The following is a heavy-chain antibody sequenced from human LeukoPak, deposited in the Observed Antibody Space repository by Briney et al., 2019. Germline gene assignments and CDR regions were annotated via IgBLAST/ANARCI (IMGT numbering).Heavy chain of an antibody. CDR2: IYTSGST. J-gene: IGHJ4*02. CDR3: ARVPVGLLYVDY. CDR1: GGSISSGSYY. V-gene: IGHV4-61*02. D-gene: IGHD2-15*01. Sequence: SQTLSLTCTVSGGSISSGSYYWSWIRQPAGKGLEWIGRIYTSGSTNYNPSLKSRVTISVDTSKNQFSLKLSSVTAADTAVYYCARVPVGLLYVDYWGQGTLVTVSS.